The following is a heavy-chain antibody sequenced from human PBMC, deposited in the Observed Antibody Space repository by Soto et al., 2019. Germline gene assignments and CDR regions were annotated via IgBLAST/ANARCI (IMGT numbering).Heavy chain of an antibody. D-gene: IGHD3-10*01. Sequence: EVLLVESGGGLVQPGGSLRLSCVGSEFILSDHYMDWVRQAPGGGLDWVGRSLNKASGYTTEYAPSVQGRFTISRDDTKNSIFLQMNSLKTEDTAVYSCVSPNLLGRMDVWGQGTTVTVSS. J-gene: IGHJ6*02. CDR2: SLNKASGYTT. V-gene: IGHV3-72*01. CDR1: EFILSDHY. CDR3: VSPNLLGRMDV.